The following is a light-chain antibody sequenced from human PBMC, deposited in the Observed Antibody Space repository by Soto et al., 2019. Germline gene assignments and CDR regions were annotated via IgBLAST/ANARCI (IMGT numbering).Light chain of an antibody. V-gene: IGLV2-14*01. J-gene: IGLJ3*02. CDR1: SSDVGGYNY. CDR2: EVS. Sequence: QSVLTQPASVSGSLGQSITISCTGTSSDVGGYNYVSWYQQHPGKAPKLMVYEVSNRPSGVSNRFSGSKSGNTASLTISGLQAEDEGDYYCCSYAGPYSWVFGGGTQLTVL. CDR3: CSYAGPYSWV.